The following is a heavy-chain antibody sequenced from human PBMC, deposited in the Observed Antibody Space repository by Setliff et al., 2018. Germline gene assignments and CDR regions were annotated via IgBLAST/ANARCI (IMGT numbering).Heavy chain of an antibody. CDR2: IHYSGNT. V-gene: IGHV4-59*01. CDR1: GGSINRDY. D-gene: IGHD3-22*01. J-gene: IGHJ5*02. Sequence: SETLSLTCNVSGGSINRDYWNWIRQPPGKGLEWIGYIHYSGNTNYNPSLKSRVTISFNTSKNQISLKLSSVTAADTAVYYCARAAKYDSSGYYGFWFDPWGQGNLVTVSS. CDR3: ARAAKYDSSGYYGFWFDP.